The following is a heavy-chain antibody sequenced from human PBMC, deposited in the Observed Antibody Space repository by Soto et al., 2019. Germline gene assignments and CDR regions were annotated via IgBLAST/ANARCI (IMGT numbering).Heavy chain of an antibody. V-gene: IGHV3-23*01. CDR3: AKGGATTYYYDSSGYYFDY. CDR2: ISGSGGST. J-gene: IGHJ4*02. D-gene: IGHD3-22*01. Sequence: LRLSCAAAGFTFSSYAMSWVRQAPGKGLERVSAISGSGGSTYYADSVKGRFTISRDNSKNTLYLQMNSLRAEDTAVYYCAKGGATTYYYDSSGYYFDYWGQGTLVTVSS. CDR1: GFTFSSYA.